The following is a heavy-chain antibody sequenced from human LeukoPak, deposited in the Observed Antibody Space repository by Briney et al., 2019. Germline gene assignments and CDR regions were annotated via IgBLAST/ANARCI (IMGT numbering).Heavy chain of an antibody. CDR1: GGSISSTTYY. J-gene: IGHJ4*02. D-gene: IGHD2-2*02. CDR3: ARHSGKYLAN. Sequence: SETLSLTCTVSGGSISSTTYYWGWIRQPPGKGLEWIGSIYYSGSTTYNPSLTSRVTISVDKSRNHFSLQLTSVTAADTAVYYCARHSGKYLANWGQGALVTVSS. CDR2: IYYSGST. V-gene: IGHV4-39*07.